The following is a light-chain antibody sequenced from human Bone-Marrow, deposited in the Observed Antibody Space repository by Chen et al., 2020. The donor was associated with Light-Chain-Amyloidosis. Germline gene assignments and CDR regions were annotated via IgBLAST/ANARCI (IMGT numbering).Light chain of an antibody. V-gene: IGLV1-47*01. Sequence: HSVLTHPPSASVPPGQRVTLPSPGASSNIGITSVYWYQPFPGAAPNLLNHRNNQRPSGVPDRFSASKSGTSAFLAISGLRSEDEADYYCAAWDGSLSGYVFGTGTKVIVL. CDR3: AAWDGSLSGYV. CDR1: SSNIGITS. CDR2: RNN. J-gene: IGLJ1*01.